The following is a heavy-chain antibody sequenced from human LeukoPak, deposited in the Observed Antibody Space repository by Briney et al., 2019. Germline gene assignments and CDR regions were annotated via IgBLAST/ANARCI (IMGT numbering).Heavy chain of an antibody. CDR1: GFTFSGSA. CDR3: TRLYDSGFDY. D-gene: IGHD3-10*01. CDR2: IRSKGNNYVT. V-gene: IGHV3-73*01. Sequence: PGGSLRLSCAASGFTFSGSAMHWVRQASGKGLEWVGRIRSKGNNYVTAYAASVKGRFTISRDDSKNTAYLQMNSLKTEDTAVYYCTRLYDSGFDYWGQGTLVTVSS. J-gene: IGHJ4*02.